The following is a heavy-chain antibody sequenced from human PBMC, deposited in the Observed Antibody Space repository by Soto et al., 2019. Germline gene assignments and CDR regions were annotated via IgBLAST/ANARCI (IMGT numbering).Heavy chain of an antibody. J-gene: IGHJ6*02. CDR3: ARVMCGDCSSYYYYSMDV. D-gene: IGHD2-21*02. CDR1: GFTFSSYS. V-gene: IGHV3-21*01. CDR2: IGTTSTYI. Sequence: PGGSLRLSCAASGFTFSSYSMNWVRQAPGKGLEWVSSIGTTSTYIYYADSVRGRFTISRGNAKNSLYLQMNSLRAEDTAVYFCARVMCGDCSSYYYYSMDVWGQGTTVTVSS.